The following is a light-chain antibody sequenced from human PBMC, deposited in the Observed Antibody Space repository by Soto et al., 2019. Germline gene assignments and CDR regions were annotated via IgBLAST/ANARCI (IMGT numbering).Light chain of an antibody. CDR2: EVS. V-gene: IGLV2-14*01. J-gene: IGLJ2*01. CDR3: SSYTVSTDVV. Sequence: QSALTQPASLSGSPGQSVTISCSGTTSDFVNYNYVSWYQHHPGKAPQLILFEVSNRPSGVSSRFSGSKSGNTASLIISGFQAEDEAYYYCSSYTVSTDVVFGGGTKLTVL. CDR1: TSDFVNYNY.